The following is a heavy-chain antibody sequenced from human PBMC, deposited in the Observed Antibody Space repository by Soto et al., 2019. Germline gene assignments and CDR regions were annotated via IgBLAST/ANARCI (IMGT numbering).Heavy chain of an antibody. CDR1: GGSISSSSYY. Sequence: QLQLQESGPGLVKPSETLSLTCTVSGGSISSSSYYWGWIRQPPGKGLEWIGSIYYSGSTYYNPSLKSRVTISVDTSKNQFALKLSSVTAADTAVYYCARQESVADPFDYWGQGTLVTVSS. J-gene: IGHJ4*02. D-gene: IGHD6-19*01. V-gene: IGHV4-39*01. CDR2: IYYSGST. CDR3: ARQESVADPFDY.